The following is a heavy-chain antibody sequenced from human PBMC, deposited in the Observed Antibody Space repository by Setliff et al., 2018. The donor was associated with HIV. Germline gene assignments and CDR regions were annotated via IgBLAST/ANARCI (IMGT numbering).Heavy chain of an antibody. CDR1: GGSFSGYY. CDR3: ARARNISWLGSSTRNNWFDP. V-gene: IGHV4-34*01. D-gene: IGHD3-22*01. Sequence: PSETLSLTCAVYGGSFSGYYRSWIRQPLGKGLEWIGEINHSGSTNHNPSLKSRVTISVDTSKNQFSLKLSSVTAADTAVYYCARARNISWLGSSTRNNWFDPWGQGTLVTVSS. J-gene: IGHJ5*02. CDR2: INHSGST.